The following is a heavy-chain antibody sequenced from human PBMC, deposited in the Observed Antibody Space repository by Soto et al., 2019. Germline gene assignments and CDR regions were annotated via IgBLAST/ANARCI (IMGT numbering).Heavy chain of an antibody. D-gene: IGHD3-22*01. Sequence: QVQLVQSGAEVKKPESSVRVSCTASGGTFNSYAITWVRQAPGQGLEWMGGTIPMFGTTNYAEKFQGRVTIIADESTNTAYMELSSLRSEDTAVYYCTRCGIRYHSIGYYLGIDGMDVWGQGTTVIVSS. V-gene: IGHV1-69*12. J-gene: IGHJ6*02. CDR1: GGTFNSYA. CDR2: TIPMFGTT. CDR3: TRCGIRYHSIGYYLGIDGMDV.